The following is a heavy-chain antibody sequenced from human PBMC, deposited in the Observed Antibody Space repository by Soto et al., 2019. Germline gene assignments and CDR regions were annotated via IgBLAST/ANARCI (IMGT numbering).Heavy chain of an antibody. D-gene: IGHD3-3*01. Sequence: SVKVSCKASGGTFSSYAISWVRQAPGQGLEWMGGIIPIFGTANYAQKFQGRVTITTDESTSTAYMELSSLRSEDTAVYYCARDYYDFWSGYFSTQGYYYYGLDVWGQGTTVTVS. CDR2: IIPIFGTA. V-gene: IGHV1-69*05. CDR3: ARDYYDFWSGYFSTQGYYYYGLDV. CDR1: GGTFSSYA. J-gene: IGHJ6*02.